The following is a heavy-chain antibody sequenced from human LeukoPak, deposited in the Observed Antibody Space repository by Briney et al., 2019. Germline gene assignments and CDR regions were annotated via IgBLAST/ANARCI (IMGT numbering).Heavy chain of an antibody. CDR2: IFTSGIT. V-gene: IGHV4-4*07. CDR3: ARESSGTYYNPLGYMDV. CDR1: GGSISLYY. Sequence: PSATLSLTCTVSGGSISLYYWNWIRQPAGKGLEWIGRIFTSGITNYNPSLKSRGTMSVDTSKNQFSLNLSSVTAADTAVYYCARESSGTYYNPLGYMDVWGKGTTVTVSS. J-gene: IGHJ6*03. D-gene: IGHD3-10*01.